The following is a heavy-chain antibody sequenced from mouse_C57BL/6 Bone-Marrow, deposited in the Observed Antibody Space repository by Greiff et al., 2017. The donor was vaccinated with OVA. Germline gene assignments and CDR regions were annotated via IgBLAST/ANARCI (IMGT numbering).Heavy chain of an antibody. V-gene: IGHV1-59*01. Sequence: QVQLQQPGAELVRPGTSVKLSCKASGYTFTSYWMHWVKQRPGQGLEWIGVIDPSDSYTNYNQKFKGKATLTVDTSSSTAYMQLSSLTSEDSAVYDCARSRLYYFDYWGQGTTLTVSA. CDR1: GYTFTSYW. J-gene: IGHJ2*01. CDR3: ARSRLYYFDY. CDR2: IDPSDSYT.